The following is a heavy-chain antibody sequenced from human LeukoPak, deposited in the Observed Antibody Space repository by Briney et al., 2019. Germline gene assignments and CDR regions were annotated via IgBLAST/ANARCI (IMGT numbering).Heavy chain of an antibody. V-gene: IGHV1-2*02. CDR2: INPKSGGT. CDR3: ARDLLEYSYRWFDP. Sequence: GASVNVSCKASGYTFTDYSIHWMRQAPGQGLEWMEWINPKSGGTNYAQNFQGRVTMTRDTSISTAYMNLSRRRSDDTAVYYCARDLLEYSYRWFDPWGQGTPVTVSS. D-gene: IGHD5-18*01. CDR1: GYTFTDYS. J-gene: IGHJ5*02.